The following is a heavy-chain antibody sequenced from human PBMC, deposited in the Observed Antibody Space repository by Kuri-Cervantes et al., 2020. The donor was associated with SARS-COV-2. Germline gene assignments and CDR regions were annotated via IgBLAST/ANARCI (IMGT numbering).Heavy chain of an antibody. CDR3: ARGGESITMIVVVIQPLDY. CDR2: ISAYNGNT. CDR1: GYTFTSYG. D-gene: IGHD3-22*01. Sequence: ASVKVSCKASGYTFTSYGISWVRQAPGQGLEWMGWISAYNGNTNYAQKLQGRVTMTTDTSTSTAYMELSSLRSDDTAVYYCARGGESITMIVVVIQPLDYWGQGTLVTVSS. V-gene: IGHV1-18*01. J-gene: IGHJ4*02.